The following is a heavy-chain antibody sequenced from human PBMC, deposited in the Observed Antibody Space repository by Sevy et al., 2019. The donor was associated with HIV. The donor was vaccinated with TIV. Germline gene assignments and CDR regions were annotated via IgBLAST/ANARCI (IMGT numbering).Heavy chain of an antibody. CDR2: IKQDAGQK. V-gene: IGHV3-7*01. Sequence: GGSLRLSCAASGFTFSEYWMGWVRQAPGKGLEWVANIKQDAGQKYYVDSVKGRFTISRDNAKNSLFLQMNSLRAEDTAVYFCARDDGNYYFHYWGQGTLVTVSS. CDR3: ARDDGNYYFHY. CDR1: GFTFSEYW. J-gene: IGHJ4*02. D-gene: IGHD1-7*01.